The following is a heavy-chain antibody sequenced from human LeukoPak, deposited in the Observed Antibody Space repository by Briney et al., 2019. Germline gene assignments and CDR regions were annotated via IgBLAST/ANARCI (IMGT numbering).Heavy chain of an antibody. V-gene: IGHV4-39*01. Sequence: SETLSLTCTVSGGSISSSSYYWGWTRQPPGKGLEWIGSIYYSGRTYYNPSLKSRVTISVDTSKNQFSLKMSSVTAADTAVYYCARLEYCSGGSCCLDYWGLGTLVTVSS. CDR1: GGSISSSSYY. D-gene: IGHD2-15*01. CDR2: IYYSGRT. J-gene: IGHJ4*02. CDR3: ARLEYCSGGSCCLDY.